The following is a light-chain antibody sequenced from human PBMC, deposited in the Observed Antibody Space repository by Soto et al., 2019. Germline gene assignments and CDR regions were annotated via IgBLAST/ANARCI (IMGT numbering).Light chain of an antibody. V-gene: IGKV1-39*01. CDR2: AAS. CDR1: QSISSY. CDR3: HQSERSGP. Sequence: DIQMTQSPSSLSASVGDRVTITCRASQSISSYLNWYHQKPGKAPKLLIYAASSLQSGVPSRFSGSGPGTDFTLTIIGFQPKNFETNNGHQSERSGPFARGTKVDIK. J-gene: IGKJ4*01.